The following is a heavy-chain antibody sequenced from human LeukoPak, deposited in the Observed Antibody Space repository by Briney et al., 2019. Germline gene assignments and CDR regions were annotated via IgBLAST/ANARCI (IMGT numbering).Heavy chain of an antibody. CDR1: GFTFSSYG. Sequence: GGSLRLSYAASGFTFSSYGMHWVRQAPGKGLEWVAIIWYDGRNKYYADSVKGRFTISRDNSKNTLYLQMNSLRAEDTAVYYCARDIREGRLLYYFDYWGQGTLVTVSS. D-gene: IGHD3-10*01. CDR3: ARDIREGRLLYYFDY. CDR2: IWYDGRNK. V-gene: IGHV3-33*01. J-gene: IGHJ4*02.